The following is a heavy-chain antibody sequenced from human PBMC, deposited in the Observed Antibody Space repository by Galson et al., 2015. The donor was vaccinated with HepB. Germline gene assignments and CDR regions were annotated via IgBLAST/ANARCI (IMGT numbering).Heavy chain of an antibody. V-gene: IGHV3-15*07. CDR2: IKSKTDGGTT. Sequence: SLRLSCAASGFTFSNAWMNWVRQAPGKGLEWVGRIKSKTDGGTTDYAAPVKGRFTISRDDSKNTLYLQMNSLKTEDTAVYYCTTDPDMWQLQDAFDIWGQGTMVTVSS. CDR1: GFTFSNAW. CDR3: TTDPDMWQLQDAFDI. J-gene: IGHJ3*02. D-gene: IGHD1-1*01.